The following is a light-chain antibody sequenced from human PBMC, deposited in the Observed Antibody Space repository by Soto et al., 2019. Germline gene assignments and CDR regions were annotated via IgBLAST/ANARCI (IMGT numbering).Light chain of an antibody. CDR1: QSISSY. Sequence: DIQITQSPSSLSGSVGARVTISCRASQSISSYLNWYQQKPGKAPKLLVYAASSLQSGVPSRFSGSGSATDFTPTISSLQPEDFATYYCQQSYSTPLITFGQGTRLEIK. J-gene: IGKJ5*01. CDR2: AAS. V-gene: IGKV1-39*01. CDR3: QQSYSTPLIT.